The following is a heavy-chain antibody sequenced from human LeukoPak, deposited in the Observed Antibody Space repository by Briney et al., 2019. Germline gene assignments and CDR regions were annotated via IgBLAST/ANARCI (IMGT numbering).Heavy chain of an antibody. D-gene: IGHD3-10*01. CDR1: GGSISSSSYY. Sequence: SETLSLTCTVSGGSISSSSYYWGWIRQPPGKGLEWIGSIYYSGSTYYNPSLKSRVTISVDTSKNQFSLKLSSVTAADTAVYYCARETMQSPANYGSGSYSYWGQGTLVTVSS. CDR2: IYYSGST. V-gene: IGHV4-39*07. J-gene: IGHJ4*02. CDR3: ARETMQSPANYGSGSYSY.